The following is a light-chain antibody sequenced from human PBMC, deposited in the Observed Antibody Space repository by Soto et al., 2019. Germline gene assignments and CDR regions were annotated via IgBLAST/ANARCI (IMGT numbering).Light chain of an antibody. J-gene: IGKJ5*01. Sequence: EIVMTQSPATLSVSPGERATLSCSASQSVSSKLAWYQHKPGQAPRLLIYDTSTRAAGIPARFTGSGSGTDFTLTISSLQSEEFAVYYCQQYNTWRSISCGQGTRLEIK. V-gene: IGKV3-15*01. CDR3: QQYNTWRSIS. CDR2: DTS. CDR1: QSVSSK.